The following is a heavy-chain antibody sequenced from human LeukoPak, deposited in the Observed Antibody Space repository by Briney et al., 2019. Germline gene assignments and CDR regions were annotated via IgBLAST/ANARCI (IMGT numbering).Heavy chain of an antibody. D-gene: IGHD5-12*01. Sequence: SLKVSCKASGGTLRSYAFSWVRQAPGQGLEWMGGLIPIFGTANYAQKFQGSVTITADESMSTAYMELSSLRSEDTAVYYGAIRGYSGFDAWFDPWGQGSLVTVSS. CDR3: AIRGYSGFDAWFDP. CDR1: GGTLRSYA. V-gene: IGHV1-69*01. J-gene: IGHJ5*02. CDR2: LIPIFGTA.